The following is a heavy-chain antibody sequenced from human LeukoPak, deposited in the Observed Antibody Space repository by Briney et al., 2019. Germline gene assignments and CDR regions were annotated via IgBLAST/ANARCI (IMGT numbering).Heavy chain of an antibody. CDR3: ARHRGYYYYYMDV. J-gene: IGHJ6*03. Sequence: SETLSLTCTVSGGSISNNNYYWGWIRQPPGKGLEWIGSMYYSGSTYYNPSLKSRVTISVDTSKNQFSLKLSSVTAADTAVYYCARHRGYYYYYMDVWGKGTTVTVSS. CDR2: MYYSGST. V-gene: IGHV4-39*01. CDR1: GGSISNNNYY.